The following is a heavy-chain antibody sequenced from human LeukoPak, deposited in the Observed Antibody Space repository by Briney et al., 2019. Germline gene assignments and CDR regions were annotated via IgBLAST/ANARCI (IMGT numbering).Heavy chain of an antibody. CDR3: AKVNYDSSGYYFDY. D-gene: IGHD3-22*01. J-gene: IGHJ4*02. CDR2: VSYDGSNK. Sequence: PGGSLRLSCAASGFTFSSYGMHWVRQAPGKGLEWVAVVSYDGSNKYYADSVKGRFTISRDNSKNTLYLQMNSLRAEDTAVCYCAKVNYDSSGYYFDYWGQGTLVTVSS. V-gene: IGHV3-30*18. CDR1: GFTFSSYG.